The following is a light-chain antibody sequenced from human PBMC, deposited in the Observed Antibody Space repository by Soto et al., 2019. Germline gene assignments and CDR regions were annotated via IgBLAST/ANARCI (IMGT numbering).Light chain of an antibody. J-gene: IGLJ2*01. V-gene: IGLV3-21*02. CDR2: DDT. CDR1: NIGSKS. CDR3: QVWDSSGDHPV. Sequence: SYELTQPPSVSVAPGQTARITCGGNNIGSKSVHWYQQKPGQAPVLVFYDDTDRPSGIPEGFSGSSSGNTATLTISRVEAGDEADYYCQVWDSSGDHPVFGGGTKLTVL.